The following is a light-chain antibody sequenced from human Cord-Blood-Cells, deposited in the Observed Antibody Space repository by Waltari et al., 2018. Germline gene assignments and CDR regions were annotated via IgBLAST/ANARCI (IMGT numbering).Light chain of an antibody. CDR2: EGS. J-gene: IGLJ3*02. CDR3: CSYAGSSTWV. Sequence: QSALTQPDSESGSHGQSITLSCTGTISDVGGYNLVSWYQQHPGKAPKLMIYEGSKRPSGVSNRFSGSKSGNTASLTISGLQAEDEADYYCCSYAGSSTWVFGGGTKLTVL. V-gene: IGLV2-23*01. CDR1: ISDVGGYNL.